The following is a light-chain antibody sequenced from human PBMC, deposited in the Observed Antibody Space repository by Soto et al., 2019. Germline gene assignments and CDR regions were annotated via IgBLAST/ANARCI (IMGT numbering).Light chain of an antibody. CDR3: SSYTSSSIDYV. Sequence: QSALTQPASVSGSPGQSITISCTGTSSDVGGYNYVSWYQQHPGKAPKLMIYEVSNRPSGVSNRFSGSKSGNTASLTISGLQAEDDADYYCSSYTSSSIDYVFGPGTKLTVL. V-gene: IGLV2-14*01. J-gene: IGLJ1*01. CDR2: EVS. CDR1: SSDVGGYNY.